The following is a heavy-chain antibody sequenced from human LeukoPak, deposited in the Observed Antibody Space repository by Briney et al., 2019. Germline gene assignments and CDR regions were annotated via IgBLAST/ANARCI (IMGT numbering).Heavy chain of an antibody. D-gene: IGHD6-13*01. CDR1: GSTFSSYG. V-gene: IGHV3-30*18. CDR3: AKGVSSWYPPHFDY. J-gene: IGHJ4*02. CDR2: ISYDGNNK. Sequence: GRSLRLSCAASGSTFSSYGMHWVRQAPGKGLEWVAVISYDGNNKYYAESVKGRFTISRDNPKNTLYLQMNSLRAEDTAVYYCAKGVSSWYPPHFDYWGQGTLITVPS.